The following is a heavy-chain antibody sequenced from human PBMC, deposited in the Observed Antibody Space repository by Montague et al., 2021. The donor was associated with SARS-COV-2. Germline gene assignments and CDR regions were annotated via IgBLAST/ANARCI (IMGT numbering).Heavy chain of an antibody. V-gene: IGHV3-48*03. J-gene: IGHJ4*02. CDR2: LSSSGSTI. CDR3: ASRAPTRIVLVVYAIGGYFDY. CDR1: GFTFSRYE. D-gene: IGHD2-8*01. Sequence: SLRLSCAASGFTFSRYEMNWVRQAPGKGLEWVSYLSSSGSTIYYXXSLKGRFTISRDNAKDSLYLQMNSLRAEDTAVYYCASRAPTRIVLVVYAIGGYFDYWGQGTLVTVSS.